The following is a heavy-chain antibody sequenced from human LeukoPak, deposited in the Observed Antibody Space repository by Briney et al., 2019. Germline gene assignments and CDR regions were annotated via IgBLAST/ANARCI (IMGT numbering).Heavy chain of an antibody. CDR2: ITGSGTNT. CDR1: GFTFSSYA. CDR3: AKEAPGT. V-gene: IGHV3-23*01. J-gene: IGHJ4*02. Sequence: GGSLRLSCAASGFTFSSYAMSWVRQAPGQGLEWVSTITGSGTNTYYADSVKGRFTISRDNSKNTVYVHMNSLRAEDTAVYYCAKEAPGTWGQGTLVTVSS. D-gene: IGHD1-1*01.